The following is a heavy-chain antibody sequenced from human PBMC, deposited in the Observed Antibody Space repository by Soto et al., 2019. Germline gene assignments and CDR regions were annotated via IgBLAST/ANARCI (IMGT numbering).Heavy chain of an antibody. CDR1: GWCFSGYY. CDR3: ARGRTVFYYDSSGYYVSRYGMDV. J-gene: IGHJ6*02. CDR2: INHSGST. Sequence: SESLSLGCAVCGWCFSGYYWGWIRPPQGKGLEWIGEINHSGSTNYNPSLKSRVTISVDTSKNQFSLKLSSVTAADTAVYYCARGRTVFYYDSSGYYVSRYGMDVWGQGTTVTVSS. D-gene: IGHD3-22*01. V-gene: IGHV4-34*01.